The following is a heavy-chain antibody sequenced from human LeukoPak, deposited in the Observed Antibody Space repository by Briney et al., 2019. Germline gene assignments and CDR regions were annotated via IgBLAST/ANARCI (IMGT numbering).Heavy chain of an antibody. V-gene: IGHV3-15*01. CDR1: GFTFINAW. CDR3: TTDLYYYDSSGYPDDAFDI. J-gene: IGHJ3*02. D-gene: IGHD3-22*01. Sequence: GSLRLSCAASGFTFINAWMSWVRQAPGKGLEWVGRIKSKTDGGTTDYAAPVKGRFTISRDDSKNTLYLQMNSLKTEDTAVYYCTTDLYYYDSSGYPDDAFDIWGQGTMVTVSS. CDR2: IKSKTDGGTT.